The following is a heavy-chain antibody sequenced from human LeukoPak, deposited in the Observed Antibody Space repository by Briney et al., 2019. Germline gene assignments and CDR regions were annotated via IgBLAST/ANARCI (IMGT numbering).Heavy chain of an antibody. CDR1: GFTFSSYG. D-gene: IGHD6-13*01. CDR3: AKESWQQLFDFDY. CDR2: ISYDGSNK. Sequence: GGSLRLSCAASGFTFSSYGMHWVRQAPGKGLEGVAVISYDGSNKYYADSVKGRFTISRDNSKNTLYLQMNSLRAEDAAVYYCAKESWQQLFDFDYWGQGTLVTVSS. J-gene: IGHJ4*02. V-gene: IGHV3-30*18.